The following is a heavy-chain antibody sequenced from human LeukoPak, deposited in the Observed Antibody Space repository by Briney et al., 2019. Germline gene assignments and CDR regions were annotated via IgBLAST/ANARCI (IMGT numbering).Heavy chain of an antibody. CDR1: GFTFSDYY. V-gene: IGHV3-11*01. D-gene: IGHD6-19*01. CDR2: ISSSGSTI. CDR3: AKDIRPYSSGWYGAFNI. Sequence: PGGSLRLSCAASGFTFSDYYMSWIRQAPGKGLEWVSYISSSGSTIYYADSVKGRFTISRDNAKNSLYLQMNSLRAEDMALYYCAKDIRPYSSGWYGAFNIWGQGTMVTVSS. J-gene: IGHJ3*02.